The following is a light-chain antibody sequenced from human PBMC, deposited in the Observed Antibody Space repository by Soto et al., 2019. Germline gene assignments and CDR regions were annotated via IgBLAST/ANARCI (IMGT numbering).Light chain of an antibody. Sequence: QSALTQPASVSGSPGQSITISCTGTSSDVGGYNYVSWYQQQPGKVPKLMIYEVSNRPSGVSNRFSGSKSGNTASLTISGLQAEDEADYYCSSYTSSSTRVFGGGTKLTVL. CDR2: EVS. CDR3: SSYTSSSTRV. CDR1: SSDVGGYNY. V-gene: IGLV2-14*01. J-gene: IGLJ3*02.